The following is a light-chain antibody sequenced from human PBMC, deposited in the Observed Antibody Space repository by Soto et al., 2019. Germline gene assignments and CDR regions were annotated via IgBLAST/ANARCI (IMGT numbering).Light chain of an antibody. CDR3: QQSYTIPFA. CDR2: GAS. J-gene: IGKJ2*01. V-gene: IGKV1-39*01. Sequence: DMQMTQSPSSLSASVGDRVTITCRPSQTIDNYLTWYQHKPGKAPNLLIYGASTLQTGVSSRFTGSASGTDFTLTIANLQAEDFATYYCQQSYTIPFAFGQGTKLEIK. CDR1: QTIDNY.